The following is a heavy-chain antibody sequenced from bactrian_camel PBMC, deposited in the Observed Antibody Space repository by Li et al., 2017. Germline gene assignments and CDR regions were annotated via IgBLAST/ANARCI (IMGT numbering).Heavy chain of an antibody. CDR2: IGRDGRT. Sequence: QVQLVESGGGSVQAGGSVKLSCVASGSTDSEYCMGWFRQAPGKEREGVASIGRDGRTEYVASVKGRFTISRDNDKNTLYLEMNSLKPEDTGMYYCAFEIQPRVGGLDYSQGAPMAPLCPTQGYWGQGTQVTVS. J-gene: IGHJ4*01. CDR3: AFEIQPRVGGLDYSQGAPMAPLCPTQGY. CDR1: GSTDSEYC. V-gene: IGHV3S53*01. D-gene: IGHD7*01.